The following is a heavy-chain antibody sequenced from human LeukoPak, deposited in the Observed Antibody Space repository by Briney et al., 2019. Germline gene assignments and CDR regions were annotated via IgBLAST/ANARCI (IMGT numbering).Heavy chain of an antibody. Sequence: SETLSLTCTVSGGSVSSGGYFWNWIRQHPGKGLEWIGYIYYSGSTYYNPSLKSRLNLSIDTSKNKLSLNLSSETAADTSEYYCARSHSYSDGFDVWGQGTLVTVS. D-gene: IGHD2-21*01. J-gene: IGHJ3*01. CDR2: IYYSGST. CDR1: GGSVSSGGYF. V-gene: IGHV4-31*03. CDR3: ARSHSYSDGFDV.